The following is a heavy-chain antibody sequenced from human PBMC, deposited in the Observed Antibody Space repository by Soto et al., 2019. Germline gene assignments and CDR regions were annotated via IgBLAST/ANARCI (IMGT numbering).Heavy chain of an antibody. V-gene: IGHV2-5*02. Sequence: QITLKEPGPTLVKPTQTLTLTCTFSGFSLSTSGVGVGWIRQPPGKALEWLAIIYWDDDKRYRPSLKRRLTITKDTSKNQVVLTMTNMDPMDTAKYYCIHRRSGSYYNYWGQGTLVTVSS. D-gene: IGHD1-26*01. CDR3: IHRRSGSYYNY. CDR1: GFSLSTSGVG. CDR2: IYWDDDK. J-gene: IGHJ4*02.